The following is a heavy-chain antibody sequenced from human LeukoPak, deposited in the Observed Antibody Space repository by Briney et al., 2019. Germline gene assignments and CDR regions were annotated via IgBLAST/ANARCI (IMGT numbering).Heavy chain of an antibody. CDR2: IYYSGST. J-gene: IGHJ4*02. CDR1: GGSISSYY. V-gene: IGHV4-59*01. Sequence: SQTLSLTCTVSGGSISSYYWSWIRQPPGKGLEWIGYIYYSGSTNYNPSLKSRVTISVDTSKNQFSLKLSSVTAADTAVYYCARPTRGYSYGPIDYWGQGTLVTVSS. D-gene: IGHD5-18*01. CDR3: ARPTRGYSYGPIDY.